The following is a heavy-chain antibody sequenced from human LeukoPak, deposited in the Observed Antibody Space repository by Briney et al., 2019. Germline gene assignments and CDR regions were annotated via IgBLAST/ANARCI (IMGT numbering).Heavy chain of an antibody. CDR3: ARGMDTVTGPSDS. CDR1: GFTFSSYW. V-gene: IGHV3-74*01. J-gene: IGHJ4*02. CDR2: INIGVSDT. Sequence: GGSLRLPCAPSGFTFSSYWMHWVRQARGKGLMWVSRINIGVSDTLYVDSVKGRFTFSRDNAKNTLYLQMNSLRAEETAVYYCARGMDTVTGPSDSWGQGTLVTVSS. D-gene: IGHD4-17*01.